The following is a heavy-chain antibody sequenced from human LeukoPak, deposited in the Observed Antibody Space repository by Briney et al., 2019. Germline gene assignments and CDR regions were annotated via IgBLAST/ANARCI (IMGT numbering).Heavy chain of an antibody. J-gene: IGHJ4*02. CDR1: GFTFSTYA. V-gene: IGHV3-23*01. Sequence: GRSLRLSCPASGFTFSTYAMTSVRHAPRNWLELVSSISSIVGSTYYADSVKSRFTISRDNSKNTLYLQVNSLRAEETAVYYCAKALMAVAFDYYFEYWGQRTLVTVSS. CDR3: AKALMAVAFDYYFEY. CDR2: ISSIVGST. D-gene: IGHD6-19*01.